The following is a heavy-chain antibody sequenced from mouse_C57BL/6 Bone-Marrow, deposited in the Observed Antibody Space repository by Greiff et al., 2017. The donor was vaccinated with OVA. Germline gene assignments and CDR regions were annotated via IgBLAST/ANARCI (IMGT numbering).Heavy chain of an antibody. V-gene: IGHV5-9-1*02. J-gene: IGHJ2*01. CDR1: GFTFSSYA. CDR3: TRDRYGSSFYFDY. CDR2: ISSGGDYI. D-gene: IGHD1-1*01. Sequence: DVMLVESGEGLVKPGGSLKLSCAASGFTFSSYAMSWVRQTPEKRLEWVAYISSGGDYIYYADTVKGRFTISRDNARNTLYLQMSSLKSEDTAMYYCTRDRYGSSFYFDYWGQGTTLTVSS.